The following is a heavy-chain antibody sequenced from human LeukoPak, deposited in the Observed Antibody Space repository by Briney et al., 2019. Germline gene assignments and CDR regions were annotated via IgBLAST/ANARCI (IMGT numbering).Heavy chain of an antibody. D-gene: IGHD3-22*01. CDR1: GFTFDDYA. Sequence: PGRSLRLSCAASGFTFDDYAMHWVRQAPEKGLEWVSGISWNSGSITYADSVKGRFTISRDNAKNSLYLQMNSLRAEDTALYYCAKDRNYYDSSGLDYWGQGTLVTVSS. CDR2: ISWNSGSI. V-gene: IGHV3-9*01. J-gene: IGHJ4*02. CDR3: AKDRNYYDSSGLDY.